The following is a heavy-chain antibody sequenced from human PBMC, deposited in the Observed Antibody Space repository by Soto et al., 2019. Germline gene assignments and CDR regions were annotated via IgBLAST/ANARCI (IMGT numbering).Heavy chain of an antibody. CDR1: GFPLADHA. CDR2: IYWNGRNT. CDR3: VKDVSPGGLDY. D-gene: IGHD6-25*01. V-gene: IGHV3-9*01. Sequence: EVQLVESGGGLVQPDRSLRLSCAASGFPLADHAMHWVRQPPGRGLEWVSGIYWNGRNTDYADSVKGRFTISRDNARNSLYLQMNGLKPEDTALYYCVKDVSPGGLDYWGQGTLVTVSS. J-gene: IGHJ4*02.